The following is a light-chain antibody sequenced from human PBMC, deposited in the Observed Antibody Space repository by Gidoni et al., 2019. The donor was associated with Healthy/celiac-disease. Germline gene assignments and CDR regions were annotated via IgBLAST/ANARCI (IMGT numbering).Light chain of an antibody. V-gene: IGKV1-8*01. J-gene: IGKJ1*01. CDR1: QGISSY. Sequence: AIRITQSPSSLSASTGDRVTITCRARQGISSYLAWYQQKPGKAPKLLIYAASTLQSGVPSRFSGSGSGTDFNITISCLQSEDFATYYCQQYYSYPRTFGQGTKVEIK. CDR3: QQYYSYPRT. CDR2: AAS.